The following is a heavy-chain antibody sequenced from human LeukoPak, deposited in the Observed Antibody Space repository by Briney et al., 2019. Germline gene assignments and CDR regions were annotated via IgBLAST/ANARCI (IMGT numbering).Heavy chain of an antibody. V-gene: IGHV3-15*04. D-gene: IGHD3-10*01. Sequence: AGGSLRLSCAASGFSFSDAWMSWVRQIPGEGLEWVGRIESKTDGGTTDYAAPVKGRFTISRDDSTNTLYLQMNSLKSEDTAVYYCTTYGSGRKFDYWGQGTLVTVSS. CDR1: GFSFSDAW. CDR3: TTYGSGRKFDY. CDR2: IESKTDGGTT. J-gene: IGHJ4*02.